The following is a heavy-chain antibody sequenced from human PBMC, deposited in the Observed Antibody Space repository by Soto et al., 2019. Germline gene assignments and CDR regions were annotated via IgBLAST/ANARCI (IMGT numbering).Heavy chain of an antibody. J-gene: IGHJ5*02. V-gene: IGHV3-23*01. Sequence: EVQLLESGGGLVQPGGSLRLSCAASGFTFSSYAMSWVRQAPGKGLEWVSDISGSGGSTYYADSVKGRFTISRDNSXHTLYLQMNSLRAEDTAGYYCAKVIAAAGTGYWFDPWGQGTLVTVSS. D-gene: IGHD6-13*01. CDR2: ISGSGGST. CDR1: GFTFSSYA. CDR3: AKVIAAAGTGYWFDP.